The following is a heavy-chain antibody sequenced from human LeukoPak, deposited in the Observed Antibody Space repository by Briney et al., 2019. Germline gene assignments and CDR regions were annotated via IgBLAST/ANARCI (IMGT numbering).Heavy chain of an antibody. CDR2: ISGSGVDT. D-gene: IGHD3-10*01. J-gene: IGHJ4*02. V-gene: IGHV3-11*06. CDR3: ASGTYRLGDY. CDR1: GFTFSDYY. Sequence: GGSLRLSCAASGFTFSDYYMSWIRQAPGKGLEWVSGISGSGVDTHYADSVKGRFRISRDNSKNTLYLQLNSLRAEDTAVYYCASGTYRLGDYWGLGTLVTVSS.